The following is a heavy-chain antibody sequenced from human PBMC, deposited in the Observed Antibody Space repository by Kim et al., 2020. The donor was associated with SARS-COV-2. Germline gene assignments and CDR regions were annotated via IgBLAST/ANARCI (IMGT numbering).Heavy chain of an antibody. D-gene: IGHD3-9*01. CDR3: VSLLRYLDWLGSLFDY. V-gene: IGHV3-48*03. CDR1: GFTFSSYE. CDR2: ISISGSTI. J-gene: IGHJ4*01. Sequence: GGSLRLSCAASGFTFSSYEMNWVRQAPGKGLEWVSDISISGSTIYYPDSVKGRFTISRDNAKNSLYLQMNSLRAADTAVYYCVSLLRYLDWLGSLFDY.